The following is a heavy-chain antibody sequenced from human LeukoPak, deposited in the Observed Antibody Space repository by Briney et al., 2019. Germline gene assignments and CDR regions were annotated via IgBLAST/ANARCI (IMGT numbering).Heavy chain of an antibody. D-gene: IGHD2/OR15-2a*01. CDR1: GYTFTSYA. J-gene: IGHJ4*02. Sequence: GASVKVSCKASGYTFTSYAMNWVRQAPGQGLEWMGWINTNTGNPTYAQGFTGRFVFSLDTSVSTAYLQISSLKAEDAAVYYCARDGGINRYRLPDYWGQGTLVTVSS. CDR2: INTNTGNP. V-gene: IGHV7-4-1*02. CDR3: ARDGGINRYRLPDY.